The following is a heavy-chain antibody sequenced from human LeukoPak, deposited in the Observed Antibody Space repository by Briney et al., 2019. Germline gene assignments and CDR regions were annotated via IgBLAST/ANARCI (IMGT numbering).Heavy chain of an antibody. CDR2: IYYSGST. Sequence: SQTLSLTCTVSGGSISSGDYYWSWIRQPPGKGLEWIGYIYYSGSTYYNPSLKSRVTISVDTSKNQFSLKLSSVTAADTAVYYCARDVCSNYYYGMDVWGQGTTVTVSS. D-gene: IGHD4-11*01. J-gene: IGHJ6*02. CDR3: ARDVCSNYYYGMDV. CDR1: GGSISSGDYY. V-gene: IGHV4-30-4*01.